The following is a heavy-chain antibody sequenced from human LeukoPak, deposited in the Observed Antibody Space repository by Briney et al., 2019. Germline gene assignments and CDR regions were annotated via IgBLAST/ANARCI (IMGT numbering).Heavy chain of an antibody. CDR3: VSFYETY. CDR2: INSDGSWT. Sequence: GGSLRLSCAASGNYWMHWVRQAQGKGLVWVSHINSDGSWTGYADSVKGRFTISKDNAKNTVYLQMSNLRAEDTAVYYCVSFYETYWGRGTLVTVSS. D-gene: IGHD2-2*01. J-gene: IGHJ4*02. V-gene: IGHV3-74*01. CDR1: GNYW.